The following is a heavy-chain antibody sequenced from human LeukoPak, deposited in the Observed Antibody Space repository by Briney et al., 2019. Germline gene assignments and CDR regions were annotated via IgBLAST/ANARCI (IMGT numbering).Heavy chain of an antibody. V-gene: IGHV3-30*18. CDR3: AKDPRGYGGNLFDY. CDR2: ISYDGSNK. CDR1: GFTFSSYG. D-gene: IGHD4-23*01. Sequence: GGSLRLSCAASGFTFSSYGMHWVRQAPGEGLEWVAVISYDGSNKYCADSVKGRFTISRDNSKNTLYLQMNSLRAEDTAVYYCAKDPRGYGGNLFDYWGQGTLVTVSS. J-gene: IGHJ4*02.